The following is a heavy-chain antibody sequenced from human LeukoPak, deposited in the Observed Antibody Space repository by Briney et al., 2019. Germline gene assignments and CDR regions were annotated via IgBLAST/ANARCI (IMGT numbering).Heavy chain of an antibody. V-gene: IGHV3-7*01. J-gene: IGHJ4*02. CDR1: GFTFSTYW. Sequence: PGGSLRLSCAASGFTFSTYWMSWVRQAPGKGLEWVANIKQDGSEKYYVDSVKGRFTISRDNAKNALYPQMNSLRAEDTAVYYCARVYSSSSGRALDYWGQGTLVTVSS. CDR2: IKQDGSEK. CDR3: ARVYSSSSGRALDY. D-gene: IGHD6-6*01.